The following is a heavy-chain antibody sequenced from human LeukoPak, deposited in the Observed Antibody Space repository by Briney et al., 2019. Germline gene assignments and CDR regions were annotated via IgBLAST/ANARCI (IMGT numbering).Heavy chain of an antibody. J-gene: IGHJ4*02. V-gene: IGHV1-2*05. CDR3: ATYYYGSGSSPFDY. D-gene: IGHD3-10*01. CDR2: INPNSGDT. CDR1: GYTFTGYY. Sequence: ASVKVSCKASGYTFTGYYMHWVRQAPGQGLEWMGRINPNSGDTNYTQEFQGRVTMTRDTSISTAYMELNRLRSDDTVVYYCATYYYGSGSSPFDYWGQGTLVTVSS.